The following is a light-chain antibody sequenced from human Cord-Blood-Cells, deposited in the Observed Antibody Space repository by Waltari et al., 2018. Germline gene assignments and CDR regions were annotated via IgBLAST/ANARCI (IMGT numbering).Light chain of an antibody. Sequence: EIVLTHSPGTLSLSLVVRATLSCRASQSGSSSYLAWYQQKPGQAPRLLIYGASSRATGIPDRFSGSGSGTDFTLTISRLEPEDFAVYYCQQYGSSPLTFGPGTKVDIK. CDR3: QQYGSSPLT. CDR2: GAS. V-gene: IGKV3-20*01. J-gene: IGKJ3*01. CDR1: QSGSSSY.